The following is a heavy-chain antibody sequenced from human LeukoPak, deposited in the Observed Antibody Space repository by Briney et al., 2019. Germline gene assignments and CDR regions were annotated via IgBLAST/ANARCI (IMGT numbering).Heavy chain of an antibody. CDR2: ISAGGGTT. CDR3: AKDTSTGKYCTSGVCSPFDY. CDR1: GFTFSSYA. J-gene: IGHJ4*02. D-gene: IGHD2-8*01. Sequence: GGSLRLSCADSGFTFSSYAMSWVRQAPGKGLEWVSAISAGGGTTYYADSVKGRFTISRDNSKNTLYLHVNSLRAEDTAVYYCAKDTSTGKYCTSGVCSPFDYWGQGTLVTVSS. V-gene: IGHV3-23*01.